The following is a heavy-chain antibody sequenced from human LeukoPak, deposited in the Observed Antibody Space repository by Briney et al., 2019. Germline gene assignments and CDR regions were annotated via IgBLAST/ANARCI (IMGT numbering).Heavy chain of an antibody. V-gene: IGHV5-51*01. D-gene: IGHD4-17*01. CDR2: IYPGDSDT. CDR3: ARRGTYGDYTDYYMDV. Sequence: KAGESLKISCKGSGYSFTSYWIGWVRQLPGKGLEWMGIIYPGDSDTRYSPSFQGQVTISADKSISTAYLQWSSLKASDTAMYYCARRGTYGDYTDYYMDVWGKGTTVTVSS. CDR1: GYSFTSYW. J-gene: IGHJ6*03.